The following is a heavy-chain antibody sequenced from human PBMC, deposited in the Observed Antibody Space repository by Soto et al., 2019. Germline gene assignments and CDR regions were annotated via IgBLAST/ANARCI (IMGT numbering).Heavy chain of an antibody. J-gene: IGHJ4*02. CDR3: ARGLMDDTPNFDY. V-gene: IGHV4-30-2*01. Sequence: PSETLSLTCAVSGGSISSGGYSWSWIRQPPGKGLEWIGYIYHSGSTYYNPSLKSRVTISVDRSKNQFSLKLSSVTAADTAVYYCARGLMDDTPNFDYWGQGTLVTVSS. CDR2: IYHSGST. D-gene: IGHD2-8*01. CDR1: GGSISSGGYS.